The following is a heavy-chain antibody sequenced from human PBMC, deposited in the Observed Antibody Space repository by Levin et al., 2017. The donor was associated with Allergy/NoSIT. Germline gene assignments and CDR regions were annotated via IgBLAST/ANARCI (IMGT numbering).Heavy chain of an antibody. J-gene: IGHJ4*02. V-gene: IGHV2-70*16. CDR3: ARIISVSGWDHDS. Sequence: SQTLSLTCSFSGFSLNTSAMCVSWVRQPPGKALEWLARIDWDDEKFYSSSLKTRLTISKDTSKNQVVLTMTNMDPVDTATYYCARIISVSGWDHDSWGQGTLVTVSS. CDR1: GFSLNTSAMC. CDR2: IDWDDEK. D-gene: IGHD6-19*01.